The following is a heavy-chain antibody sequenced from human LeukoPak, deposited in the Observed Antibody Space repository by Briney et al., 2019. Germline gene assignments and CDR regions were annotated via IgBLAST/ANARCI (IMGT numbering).Heavy chain of an antibody. CDR1: GESVSSNSVT. D-gene: IGHD2-2*01. CDR2: TYYRSTWYN. J-gene: IGHJ5*02. CDR3: ARRLTQYDCFDP. Sequence: SQTLSLTCAISGESVSSNSVTWNWIRQSPSRGLEWLGRTYYRSTWYNDYAVSVRGRITVNPDTSKNQFSLHLNSVTPEDTAVYYCARRLTQYDCFDPWGQGILVTVSS. V-gene: IGHV6-1*01.